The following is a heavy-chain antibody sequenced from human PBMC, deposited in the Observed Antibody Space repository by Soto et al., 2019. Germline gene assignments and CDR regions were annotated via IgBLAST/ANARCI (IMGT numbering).Heavy chain of an antibody. V-gene: IGHV4-39*01. D-gene: IGHD6-13*01. Sequence: QLQLQESGPGLVKPSETLSLTCTVSGGSISSSSYYWGWIRQPPGKGLEWIGSIYYSGSTYYNPSLKSRVTISVDTSNNQFSLKLSSVTAADTAVYYCARLGSSWYFDYWGQGTLVTVSS. J-gene: IGHJ4*02. CDR3: ARLGSSWYFDY. CDR2: IYYSGST. CDR1: GGSISSSSYY.